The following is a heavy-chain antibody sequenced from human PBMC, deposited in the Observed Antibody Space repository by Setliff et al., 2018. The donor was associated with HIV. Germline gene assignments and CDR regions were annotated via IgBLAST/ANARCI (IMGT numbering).Heavy chain of an antibody. V-gene: IGHV1-24*01. CDR1: GYTLSELS. Sequence: ASVKVSCKVYGYTLSELSIHWVRQAPGKGLEWMGYFDPQDGETVYAQKFQGRVTLTEDTSTGTAYMELSGLRSEDTAVYYCARGHNYYYYMDVWGKGTTVTVSS. J-gene: IGHJ6*03. CDR3: ARGHNYYYYMDV. CDR2: FDPQDGET.